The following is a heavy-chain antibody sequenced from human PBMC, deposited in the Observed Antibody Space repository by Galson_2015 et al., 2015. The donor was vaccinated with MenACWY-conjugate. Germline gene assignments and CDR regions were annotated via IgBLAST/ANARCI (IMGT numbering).Heavy chain of an antibody. CDR1: GFSCRSNA. V-gene: IGHV3-23*01. J-gene: IGHJ6*03. D-gene: IGHD6-6*01. CDR2: ISASGGST. Sequence: SLRLSCAASGFSCRSNAMSWVRQAPGKGLEWVSAISASGGSTYYPDYAKGRFTISRDNSKNTLFLEMNSLRGEDTALYYCVKERGSLSHNYYFYFMDVWGKGTTVTVS. CDR3: VKERGSLSHNYYFYFMDV.